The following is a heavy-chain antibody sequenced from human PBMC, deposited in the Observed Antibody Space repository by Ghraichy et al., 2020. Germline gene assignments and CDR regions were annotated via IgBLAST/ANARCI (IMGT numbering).Heavy chain of an antibody. J-gene: IGHJ6*02. D-gene: IGHD3-10*01. V-gene: IGHV2-5*01. CDR3: AHRSSQVRGGDYYYYYGMDV. CDR2: IYWNDDK. Sequence: SGPTLVKPTQTLTLTCTFSGFSLSTSGVGVGWIRQPPGKALEWLALIYWNDDKRYSPSLKSRLTITKDTSKNQVVLTMTNMDPVDTATYYCAHRSSQVRGGDYYYYYGMDVWGQGTTVTVSS. CDR1: GFSLSTSGVG.